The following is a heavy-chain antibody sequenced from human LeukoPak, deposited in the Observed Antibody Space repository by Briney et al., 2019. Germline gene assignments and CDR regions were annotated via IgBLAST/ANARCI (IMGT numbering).Heavy chain of an antibody. CDR3: ARVTGGSGSYYSPLHYYFDY. CDR2: IYYSGST. Sequence: RTSQTLSLTCTVSGGSISSGDYYWSWIRQPSGKGLEWIGHIYYSGSTYYNPSLKSRVTISVDTSKNQFSLKLSSVTAADTAVYYCARVTGGSGSYYSPLHYYFDYWGQGTLVTVSS. V-gene: IGHV4-30-4*01. J-gene: IGHJ4*02. CDR1: GGSISSGDYY. D-gene: IGHD3-10*01.